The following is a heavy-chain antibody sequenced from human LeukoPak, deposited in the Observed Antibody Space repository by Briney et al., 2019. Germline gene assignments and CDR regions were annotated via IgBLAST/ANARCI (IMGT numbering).Heavy chain of an antibody. Sequence: GGSLRPSCAASGFNFRDHWMDWVRQAPGKGLEWVGHIKTDGSETYYLDSLRGRFSISRDNTNNALYLQMNSLGVEDTAVYYCVKNNGWFHLAQWGQGTLVTVSS. J-gene: IGHJ4*02. CDR3: VKNNGWFHLAQ. V-gene: IGHV3-7*03. CDR2: IKTDGSET. D-gene: IGHD6-19*01. CDR1: GFNFRDHW.